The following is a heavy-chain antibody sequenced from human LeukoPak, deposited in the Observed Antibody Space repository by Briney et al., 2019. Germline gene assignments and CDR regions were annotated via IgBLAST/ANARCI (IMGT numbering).Heavy chain of an antibody. CDR3: ARAWRGNFDY. V-gene: IGHV4-30-2*01. D-gene: IGHD3-10*01. J-gene: IGHJ4*02. Sequence: SETLSLTCTVSGGSISSGGYYWSWIRQPPGKGLEWIGYIYHSGSTYYNPSLKSRVTISVDRSKNQFSLKLSSVTAADTAVYYCARAWRGNFDYWGQGTLVTVSS. CDR1: GGSISSGGYY. CDR2: IYHSGST.